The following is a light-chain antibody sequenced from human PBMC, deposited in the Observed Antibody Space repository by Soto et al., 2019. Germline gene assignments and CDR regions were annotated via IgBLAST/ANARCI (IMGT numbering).Light chain of an antibody. CDR1: SSDVGGYNY. CDR3: RSKSSRRPLP. J-gene: IGLJ1*01. Sequence: QSALTQPASVSGSPGQSITISCTGTSSDVGGYNYVSWYQQHPGKAPKLMIYDVSNRPSGVSNRFSGFKSGNTASLTISGVPAEDEGYYYCRSKSSRRPLPFGTGTKLTVL. CDR2: DVS. V-gene: IGLV2-14*01.